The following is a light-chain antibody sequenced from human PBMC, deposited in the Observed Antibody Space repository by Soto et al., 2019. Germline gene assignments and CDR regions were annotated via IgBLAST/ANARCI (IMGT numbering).Light chain of an antibody. V-gene: IGLV2-14*01. J-gene: IGLJ2*01. Sequence: QSALTQPASVSGSPGQSITISCTGTSSDVGGYNYVSWCQQHPGKAPKLMIYDVSNRPSGVSNRFSGSKSGNTASLTISGLQAEDEDDYYCSSYTSSSTLVVFGGGTKVTVL. CDR2: DVS. CDR3: SSYTSSSTLVV. CDR1: SSDVGGYNY.